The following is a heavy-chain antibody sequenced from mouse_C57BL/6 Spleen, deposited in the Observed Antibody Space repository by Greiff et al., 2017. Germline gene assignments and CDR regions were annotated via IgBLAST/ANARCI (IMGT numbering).Heavy chain of an antibody. D-gene: IGHD2-4*01. J-gene: IGHJ2*01. CDR1: GYTFTSYW. V-gene: IGHV1-64*01. CDR3: ANPLYYDYDGPFDY. Sequence: QVQLQQPGAELVKPGASVKLSCKASGYTFTSYWMHWVKQRPGQGLEWIGMIHPNSGSTNYNEKFKSKATLTVDKSSSTAYMQLSSLTSEDSAVYYCANPLYYDYDGPFDYWGQGTTLTVSS. CDR2: IHPNSGST.